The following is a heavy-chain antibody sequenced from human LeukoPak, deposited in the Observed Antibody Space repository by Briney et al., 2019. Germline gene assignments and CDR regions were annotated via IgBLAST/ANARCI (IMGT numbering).Heavy chain of an antibody. V-gene: IGHV4-59*01. CDR1: GGSISSYY. D-gene: IGHD1-26*01. Sequence: SETLSLTCTVSGGSISSYYWSWTRQPPGKGLEWIGYIYYSGSTNYNPSLKSRVTISVDTSKNQFSLKLSSVTAADTAVYYCASLMGSRNYWGQGTLVTVSS. J-gene: IGHJ4*02. CDR3: ASLMGSRNY. CDR2: IYYSGST.